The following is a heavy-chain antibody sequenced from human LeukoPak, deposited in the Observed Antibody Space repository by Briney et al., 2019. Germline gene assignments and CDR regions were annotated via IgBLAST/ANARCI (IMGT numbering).Heavy chain of an antibody. CDR1: GYSFTSYW. Sequence: GESLKISCKGSGYSFTSYWIGWVRHVPGKGLEYMGIIYPGDSDTRYSPSFQGHVTISVDKSISTAYLQWSSLRASDTAMYYCARRESYYYDSSGSDRYYYYGMDVWGQGTTVTVSS. CDR2: IYPGDSDT. D-gene: IGHD3-22*01. J-gene: IGHJ6*02. V-gene: IGHV5-51*01. CDR3: ARRESYYYDSSGSDRYYYYGMDV.